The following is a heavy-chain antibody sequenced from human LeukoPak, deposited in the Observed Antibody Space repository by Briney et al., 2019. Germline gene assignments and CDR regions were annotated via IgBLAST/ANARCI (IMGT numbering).Heavy chain of an antibody. CDR2: IYYSGST. D-gene: IGHD3-3*01. J-gene: IGHJ4*02. CDR3: AREIPTYDFWSGYYMSHYFDY. V-gene: IGHV4-59*01. CDR1: GGSISSYY. Sequence: ASETLSLTCAVSGGSISSYYWSWIRQPPGKGLEWIGYIYYSGSTNYNPSLKSRVTISVDTSKNQFSLKLSPVTAADTAVYYCAREIPTYDFWSGYYMSHYFDYWGQGTLVTVSS.